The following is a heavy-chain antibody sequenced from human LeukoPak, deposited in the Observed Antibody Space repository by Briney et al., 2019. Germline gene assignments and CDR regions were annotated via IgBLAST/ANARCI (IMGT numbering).Heavy chain of an antibody. V-gene: IGHV1-69*04. Sequence: SVKVSCKASGGTFSGYAISWVRQAPGQGLEWMGRIIPILGIANYAQKFQGRVTITADKSTSTAYMELSSLRSEDTAVYYCARGPSRSRGVWGSYRRPYYFDYWGQGTLVTVSS. CDR2: IIPILGIA. J-gene: IGHJ4*02. CDR1: GGTFSGYA. CDR3: ARGPSRSRGVWGSYRRPYYFDY. D-gene: IGHD3-16*02.